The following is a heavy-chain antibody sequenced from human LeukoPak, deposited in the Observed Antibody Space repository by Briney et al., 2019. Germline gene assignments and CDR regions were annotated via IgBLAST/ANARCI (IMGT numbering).Heavy chain of an antibody. J-gene: IGHJ4*02. CDR2: IKSKTDGGTT. CDR1: GFTFSDAW. Sequence: KPGGSLRLSCAASGFTFSDAWMSWVRQAPGKGLEWVGRIKSKTDGGTTDYAAPVKGRFTISRDDSKNTLYLQMNSLKTEDTAVYCCTTVRITIFGVVINRPGYWGQGTLVTVSS. D-gene: IGHD3-3*01. CDR3: TTVRITIFGVVINRPGY. V-gene: IGHV3-15*01.